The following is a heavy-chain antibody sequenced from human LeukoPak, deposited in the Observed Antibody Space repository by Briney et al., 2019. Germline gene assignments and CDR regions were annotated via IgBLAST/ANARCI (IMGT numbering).Heavy chain of an antibody. V-gene: IGHV3-7*03. Sequence: GGSLRLSCAASGFTFSSYWMSWVRQAPGKGLEWVANIKQDGSEKYYVDSVKGRFTISRDNAKNSLYLQMNSLRAEDTAVYYCARNQGPYGDYYFDYWGQGTLVTVSS. J-gene: IGHJ4*02. CDR1: GFTFSSYW. D-gene: IGHD4-17*01. CDR3: ARNQGPYGDYYFDY. CDR2: IKQDGSEK.